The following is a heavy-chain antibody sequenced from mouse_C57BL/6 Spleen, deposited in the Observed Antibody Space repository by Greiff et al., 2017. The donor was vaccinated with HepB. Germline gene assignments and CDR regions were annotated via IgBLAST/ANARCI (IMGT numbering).Heavy chain of an antibody. Sequence: VQLQQSGAELVKPGASVKLSCKASGYTFTEYTIHWVKQRSGQGLEWIGWFYPGSGSIKYNEKFKDKATLTADKSSSTVYMELSRLTSEDSAVYFCARHVEGTVVATPYWYFDVWGTGTTVTVSS. D-gene: IGHD1-1*01. V-gene: IGHV1-62-2*01. CDR1: GYTFTEYT. J-gene: IGHJ1*03. CDR3: ARHVEGTVVATPYWYFDV. CDR2: FYPGSGSI.